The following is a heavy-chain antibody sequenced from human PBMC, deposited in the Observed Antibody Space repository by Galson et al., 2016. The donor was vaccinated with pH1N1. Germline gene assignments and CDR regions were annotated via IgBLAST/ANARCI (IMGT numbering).Heavy chain of an antibody. Sequence: SLRLSCAASGFTFDDYAMHWVRQAPGKGLEWVSGISWNSGSIGYADSVKGRFTISRDNAKNSLYLQMNSLRAEDTALYYCAKLDGYNWGYFQHWGQGTL. CDR1: GFTFDDYA. CDR3: AKLDGYNWGYFQH. D-gene: IGHD5-24*01. CDR2: ISWNSGSI. J-gene: IGHJ1*01. V-gene: IGHV3-9*01.